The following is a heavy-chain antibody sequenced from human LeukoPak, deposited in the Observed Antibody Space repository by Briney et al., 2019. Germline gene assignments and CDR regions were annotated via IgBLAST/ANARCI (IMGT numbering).Heavy chain of an antibody. D-gene: IGHD3-16*01. CDR3: ARGLSAPEGRSEFGN. CDR1: GFTFSSYA. V-gene: IGHV3-23*01. CDR2: ISGSGGST. J-gene: IGHJ4*02. Sequence: GGSLRLSCAASGFTFSSYAMSWVRQAPGKGLEWVSAISGSGGSTYYADSVKGRFTISRDNSKNTLYLQMNSLRAEDTAVYYCARGLSAPEGRSEFGNWGQGTLVTVSS.